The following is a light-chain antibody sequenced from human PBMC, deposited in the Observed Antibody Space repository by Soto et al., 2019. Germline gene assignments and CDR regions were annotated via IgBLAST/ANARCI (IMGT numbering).Light chain of an antibody. J-gene: IGKJ4*01. Sequence: EIVLTQSPATLSLSPGERATLSCRASQSVSSYLAWYQQKPGQAPRLLIYDASNRATGIPARFSGSGSGTDFTHYISCLKHEDFAVYYCQQRSNWPRTFGGGTKVEIK. CDR3: QQRSNWPRT. CDR2: DAS. V-gene: IGKV3-11*01. CDR1: QSVSSY.